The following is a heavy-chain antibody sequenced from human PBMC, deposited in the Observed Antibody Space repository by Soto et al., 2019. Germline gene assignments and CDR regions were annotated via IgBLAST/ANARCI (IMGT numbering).Heavy chain of an antibody. CDR1: GFTFSSYE. D-gene: IGHD4-17*01. CDR3: ARDQIYDYGDYPLDY. J-gene: IGHJ4*02. CDR2: ISSSGSTI. V-gene: IGHV3-48*03. Sequence: GGSLRLSCAASGFTFSSYEMNWVRQAPGKGLEWVSYISSSGSTIYYADSVKGRFTISRDNAKNSLYLQMNSLRAEGAAGYYCARDQIYDYGDYPLDYWGEGRVLTV.